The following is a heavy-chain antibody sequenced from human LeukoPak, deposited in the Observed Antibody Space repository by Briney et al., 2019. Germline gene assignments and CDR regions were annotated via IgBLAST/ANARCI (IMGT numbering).Heavy chain of an antibody. V-gene: IGHV3-23*01. Sequence: GGSLRLSCAASGFTFSSYAMSWVRQAPGKGLEWVSIISGSGGSANHADSVKGRFTISRDNSKNTLYLQMNSLRAEDTAVYYCAKPYYSSGSYYGFNYYAFDYWGQGTLVTVSS. D-gene: IGHD3-10*01. CDR3: AKPYYSSGSYYGFNYYAFDY. J-gene: IGHJ4*02. CDR1: GFTFSSYA. CDR2: ISGSGGSA.